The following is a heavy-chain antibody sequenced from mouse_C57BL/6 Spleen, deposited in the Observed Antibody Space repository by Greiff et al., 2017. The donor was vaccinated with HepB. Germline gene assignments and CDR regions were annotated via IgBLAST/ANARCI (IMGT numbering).Heavy chain of an antibody. CDR2: IDPETGGT. Sequence: VKLQQSGAELVRPGASVTLSCKASGYTFTDYEMHWVKQTPVHGLEWIGAIDPETGGTAYNQKFKGKAILTADKSSSTAYMELRSLTSEDSAVYYCTRDYDEEAWFAYWGQGTLVTVSA. J-gene: IGHJ3*01. D-gene: IGHD2-4*01. CDR1: GYTFTDYE. CDR3: TRDYDEEAWFAY. V-gene: IGHV1-15*01.